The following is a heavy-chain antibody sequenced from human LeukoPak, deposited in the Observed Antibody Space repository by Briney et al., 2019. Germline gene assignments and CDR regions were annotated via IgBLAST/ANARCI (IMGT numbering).Heavy chain of an antibody. CDR2: ISVRSNYI. CDR3: VRLRRNSDTSGFYYYYDF. V-gene: IGHV3-21*01. J-gene: IGHJ4*02. D-gene: IGHD3-22*01. Sequence: GGSLRLSCLASGYTFSSYSINWVRQAPGKGLEWVSTISVRSNYIYYADSVRGRFRISRDDARDSLYLQMNSLRAEDTAVYYCVRLRRNSDTSGFYYYYDFWGQGTLVTVSS. CDR1: GYTFSSYS.